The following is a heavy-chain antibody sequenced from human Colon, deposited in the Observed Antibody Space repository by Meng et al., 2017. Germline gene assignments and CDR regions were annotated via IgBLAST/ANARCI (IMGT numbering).Heavy chain of an antibody. V-gene: IGHV4-4*02. CDR3: ARHGGYYQDF. Sequence: ESGPGLVKPSEPLSLACSVSGASVSVNSYWSWVRQPPGRGLEWIGQIDHRGSAYYRPSLNSRVTMSLDKSRNQFSLRLTSVTAADTAVYYCARHGGYYQDFWGQGTLVTVSS. CDR1: GASVSVNSY. CDR2: IDHRGSA. J-gene: IGHJ4*02. D-gene: IGHD4-23*01.